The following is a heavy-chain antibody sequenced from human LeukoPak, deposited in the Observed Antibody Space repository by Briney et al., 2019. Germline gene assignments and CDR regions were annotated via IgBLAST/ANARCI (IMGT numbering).Heavy chain of an antibody. CDR3: AREEGQGYYDSSGYFRGYYFDY. CDR1: GFTFSSYA. J-gene: IGHJ4*02. D-gene: IGHD3-22*01. Sequence: GGSLRLSCAASGFTFSSYAMHWVRQAPGRGLEWVAVISYDGSNKYYADSVKGRFTISRDNSKNTLYLQMNSLRAEDTAVYYCAREEGQGYYDSSGYFRGYYFDYWGQGTLVTVSS. V-gene: IGHV3-30-3*01. CDR2: ISYDGSNK.